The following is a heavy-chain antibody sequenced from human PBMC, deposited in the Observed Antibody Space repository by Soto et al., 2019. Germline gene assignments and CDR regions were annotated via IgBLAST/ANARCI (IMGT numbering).Heavy chain of an antibody. V-gene: IGHV3-30*18. CDR1: GFTFSRYG. J-gene: IGHJ4*02. Sequence: QVQLVESGGGVVQPGRSLRLSCADSGFTFSRYGLHWVRQAPGKGLEWVAGIPYDGSRQYYADSVKGRFTISRDNSKNTLYLQMNSLRAEDTAVYYCAQDRAYETSGYLGFGYYFDYWGQGTLVTVSS. CDR2: IPYDGSRQ. CDR3: AQDRAYETSGYLGFGYYFDY. D-gene: IGHD3-22*01.